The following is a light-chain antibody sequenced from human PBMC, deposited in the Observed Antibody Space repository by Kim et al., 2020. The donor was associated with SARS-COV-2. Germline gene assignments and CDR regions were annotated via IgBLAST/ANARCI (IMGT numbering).Light chain of an antibody. V-gene: IGKV3-20*01. CDR2: GAS. CDR1: QSVSSSY. Sequence: PGERAPLSCRASQSVSSSYLAWYQQKPGQAPRLLIYGASSRATGIPDRFSGSGSGTDFTLTISRLEPEDFAVYYCQQYGSSPPLTFGQGTRLEIK. CDR3: QQYGSSPPLT. J-gene: IGKJ5*01.